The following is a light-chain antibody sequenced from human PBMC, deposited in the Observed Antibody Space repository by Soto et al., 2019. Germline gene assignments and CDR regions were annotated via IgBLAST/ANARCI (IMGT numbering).Light chain of an antibody. CDR3: QAWDSGTVI. CDR2: QDT. V-gene: IGLV3-1*01. J-gene: IGLJ2*01. CDR1: KLGDKY. Sequence: SYELTQPPSVSVSPGQTASITCSGDKLGDKYASWYQQKPGQSPVVVIYQDTKRPSGIPERFSGSNSGNTATLTISATQAFDEADYYCQAWDSGTVIFGGGTKVTVL.